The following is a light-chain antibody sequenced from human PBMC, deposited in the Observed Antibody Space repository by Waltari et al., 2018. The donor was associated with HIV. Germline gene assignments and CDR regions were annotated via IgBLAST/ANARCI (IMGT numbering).Light chain of an antibody. V-gene: IGKV3-20*01. CDR3: QPYGSSPGT. J-gene: IGKJ1*01. CDR1: QSVTSSY. CDR2: GAS. Sequence: EIVLTPSPGTLSLSQVERATLSCSASQSVTSSYLAWYQQKPGQAPRLLIYGASSRATGIPDRFSGSGSGTDFTLTISRLEPEDFAVYYCQPYGSSPGTFGQGTKVEIK.